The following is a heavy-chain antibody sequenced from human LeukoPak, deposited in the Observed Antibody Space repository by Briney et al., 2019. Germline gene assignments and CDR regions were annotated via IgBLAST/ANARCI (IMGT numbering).Heavy chain of an antibody. V-gene: IGHV1-2*02. CDR2: INPNSGGT. CDR3: ARGASSWAHWFDP. D-gene: IGHD6-13*01. CDR1: GYTFTGYY. Sequence: ASVKVSCKASGYTFTGYYMHWVRQAPGQGLEWMGWINPNSGGTNYAQKFQGGVTMTRDTSISTAYMELSRLRSDDTAVYYCARGASSWAHWFDPWGQGTLVTVSS. J-gene: IGHJ5*02.